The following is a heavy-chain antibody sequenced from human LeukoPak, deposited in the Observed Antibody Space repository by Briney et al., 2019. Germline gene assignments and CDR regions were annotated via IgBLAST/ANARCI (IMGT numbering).Heavy chain of an antibody. CDR1: GFTFSSYW. V-gene: IGHV3-7*01. CDR3: ARDLIAAAGPFDY. D-gene: IGHD6-13*01. Sequence: GGSLRLSCAASGFTFSSYWMSWVRQAPGKGLEWVANIKQDGSEKYYVDSVKGRFTISRDNAKNSLYLQMNRLRADDTAVYYCARDLIAAAGPFDYWGQGTLVTVSS. J-gene: IGHJ4*02. CDR2: IKQDGSEK.